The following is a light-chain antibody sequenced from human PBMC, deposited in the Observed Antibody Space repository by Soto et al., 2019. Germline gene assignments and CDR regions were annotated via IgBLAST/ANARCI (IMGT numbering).Light chain of an antibody. Sequence: QSVLTQPPSASGSPGQSVTISCTGTKNDIGVYDFVSWYQHHPGKAPRLSIYEVVQRPSGVPDRFSFSKSGNTASLTVSGLQAADEADYFCKSYAGSNTYVFGSGTKVTVL. J-gene: IGLJ1*01. CDR2: EVV. CDR1: KNDIGVYDF. CDR3: KSYAGSNTYV. V-gene: IGLV2-8*01.